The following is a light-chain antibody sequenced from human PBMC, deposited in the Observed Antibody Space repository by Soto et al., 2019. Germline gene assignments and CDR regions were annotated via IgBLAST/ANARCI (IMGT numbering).Light chain of an antibody. CDR2: AAS. J-gene: IGKJ4*01. Sequence: EIVVTKSPGTLSLSPGERATLSCRASQSVGTSYLAWYQQKPGQAPRPLIYAASRRATGIPDRFTGSGSGTDFALTISRLEPEDFAVYFCQQHGSSPLTFGGGTKVDI. CDR1: QSVGTSY. V-gene: IGKV3-20*01. CDR3: QQHGSSPLT.